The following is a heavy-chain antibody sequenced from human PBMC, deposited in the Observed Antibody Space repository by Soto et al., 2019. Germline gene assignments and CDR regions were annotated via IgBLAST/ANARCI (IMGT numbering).Heavy chain of an antibody. V-gene: IGHV4-59*01. CDR3: ARGTGYCTNGVCYTIDY. D-gene: IGHD2-8*01. J-gene: IGHJ4*02. CDR2: IYYSGST. Sequence: QVQLQESGPGLVKPSETLSLTCTVSGGSISSYNWSWIRQPPGKGLEWIGYIYYSGSTNYNPSLKSRVTISVDTSKNQFSLKLSSVTAADTAVYYCARGTGYCTNGVCYTIDYWGQGTLVTVSS. CDR1: GGSISSYN.